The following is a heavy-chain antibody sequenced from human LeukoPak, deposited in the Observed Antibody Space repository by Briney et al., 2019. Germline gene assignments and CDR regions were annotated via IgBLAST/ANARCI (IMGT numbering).Heavy chain of an antibody. CDR2: IRIDGRKT. V-gene: IGHV3-74*01. CDR3: IRSMSGRYGFFDY. Sequence: GGSLRLSCAASEFTLSNYWMHWVRQAPGKGLVWVSRIRIDGRKTNYADSVRGRFPISRDNAKNTVHLQMNSLRAEDTALYYCIRSMSGRYGFFDYWGQGSLVTVFS. CDR1: EFTLSNYW. D-gene: IGHD6-19*01. J-gene: IGHJ4*02.